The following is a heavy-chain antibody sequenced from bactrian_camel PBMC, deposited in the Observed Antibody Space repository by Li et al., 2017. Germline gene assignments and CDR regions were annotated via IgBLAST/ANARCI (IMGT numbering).Heavy chain of an antibody. CDR3: AAKSVLSKSLALDDYND. CDR1: PYTASRGC. V-gene: IGHV3S53*01. D-gene: IGHD4*01. CDR2: ITSGGTS. J-gene: IGHJ4*01. Sequence: HVQLVESGGGSVQAGGSLRLSCAFSPYTASRGCMAWFRQAPGKEREGVASITSGGTSRYTDSVKGRFTISKDKDKNTLYLQMNSLKPEDTAMYYCAAKSVLSKSLALDDYNDWGQGTQVTVS.